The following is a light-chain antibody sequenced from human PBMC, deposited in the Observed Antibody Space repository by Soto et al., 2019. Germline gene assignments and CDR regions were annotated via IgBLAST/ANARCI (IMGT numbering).Light chain of an antibody. J-gene: IGKJ1*01. Sequence: DIEMTQSPSTLSASASDRVTITCRATENISTWLAWYQQKPGKAPKLLIYHASSLESGVPSRFSGSGSGTEFTLTISSLQTDDFATYYCQQYKTYPLTFGQGTKV. V-gene: IGKV1-5*01. CDR1: ENISTW. CDR3: QQYKTYPLT. CDR2: HAS.